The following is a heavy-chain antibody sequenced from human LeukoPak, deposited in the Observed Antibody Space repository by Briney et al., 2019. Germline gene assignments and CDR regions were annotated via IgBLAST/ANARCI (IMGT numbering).Heavy chain of an antibody. CDR2: ISGSGGSP. D-gene: IGHD5-12*01. J-gene: IGHJ3*02. Sequence: GGSLRLSCAASGFTFSSYGMSWVRQAPGKGLEWVSAISGSGGSPYYAGSVKGRFTIPRDSSKNTLYLQMNSRRAEDTAVYYCAKECGYSGSMYAFDISGQGTMVTVSS. V-gene: IGHV3-23*01. CDR3: AKECGYSGSMYAFDI. CDR1: GFTFSSYG.